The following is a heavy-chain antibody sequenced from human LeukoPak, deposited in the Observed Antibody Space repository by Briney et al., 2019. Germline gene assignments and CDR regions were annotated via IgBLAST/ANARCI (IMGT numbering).Heavy chain of an antibody. CDR2: ITSSSYI. CDR3: ARDREGDYIWGSYRPDWFDP. D-gene: IGHD3-16*02. J-gene: IGHJ5*02. V-gene: IGHV3-21*01. CDR1: GFTFSSYS. Sequence: GGSLRLSCAASGFTFSSYSMNWVRQAPGKGLEWLSSITSSSYIYYTDSVKGRFTISRDNAKNSLYLQMNSLRAEDTAVYYCARDREGDYIWGSYRPDWFDPWGQGTLVTVSS.